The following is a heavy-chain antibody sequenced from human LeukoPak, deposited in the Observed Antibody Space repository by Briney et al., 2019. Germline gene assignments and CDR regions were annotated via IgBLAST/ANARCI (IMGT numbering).Heavy chain of an antibody. J-gene: IGHJ5*02. D-gene: IGHD3-10*01. Sequence: SETLSLTCTVSGGSISSSSYYWGWIRQPPGKGLEWIRSIYYSGSTYYNPSLKSRVTISVDTSKNQFSLKLSSVTAADTAVYYCASWTMVRGVIEDNWFDPWGQGTLVTVSS. CDR3: ASWTMVRGVIEDNWFDP. V-gene: IGHV4-39*01. CDR2: IYYSGST. CDR1: GGSISSSSYY.